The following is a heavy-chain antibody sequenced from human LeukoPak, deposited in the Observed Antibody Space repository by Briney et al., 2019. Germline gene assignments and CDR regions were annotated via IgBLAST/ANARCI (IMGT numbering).Heavy chain of an antibody. Sequence: PGGPLRLSCAASGFTFSSYAMHWVRQAPGKGLEWVAVISYDGSNKYYADSVKGRFTISRDNSKNTLYLQMNSLRAEDTAVYYCVREGSGSTHYMDVWGKGTPVTVSS. CDR2: ISYDGSNK. J-gene: IGHJ6*03. D-gene: IGHD3-10*01. CDR3: VREGSGSTHYMDV. V-gene: IGHV3-30*04. CDR1: GFTFSSYA.